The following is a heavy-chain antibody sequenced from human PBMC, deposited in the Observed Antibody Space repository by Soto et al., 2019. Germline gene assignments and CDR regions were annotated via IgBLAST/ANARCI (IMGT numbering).Heavy chain of an antibody. CDR3: AREVIPLTTDWYFDL. J-gene: IGHJ2*01. D-gene: IGHD4-17*01. CDR2: IYDSGST. CDR1: GGSISGGVGGLYY. Sequence: QLQLRESGPGLVKPSETLSLTCTVSGGSISGGVGGLYYWSWIRQPPGKGLECFGYIYDSGSTYYNPTLKSRVTISVDTSKNQFSLRLSSVTAANTAIYYCAREVIPLTTDWYFDLWGRGTLVTVSS. V-gene: IGHV4-30-4*01.